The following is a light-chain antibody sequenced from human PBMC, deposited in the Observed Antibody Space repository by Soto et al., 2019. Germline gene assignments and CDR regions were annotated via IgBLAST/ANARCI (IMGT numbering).Light chain of an antibody. CDR3: QQYCSSPPT. CDR2: GAS. J-gene: IGKJ4*01. CDR1: QSVSSSY. V-gene: IGKV3-20*01. Sequence: EIVLTQSPGTLSLSPGERATLSCRASQSVSSSYLAWYQQKPGQAPRLLIYGASSRATGIPDRFSGSGSGPDFTLTISRLEPEDFAVYYCQQYCSSPPTFGGGTKVEIK.